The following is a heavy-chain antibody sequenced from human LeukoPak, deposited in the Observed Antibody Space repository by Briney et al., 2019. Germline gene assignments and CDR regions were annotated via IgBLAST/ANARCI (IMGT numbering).Heavy chain of an antibody. V-gene: IGHV1-46*01. Sequence: VSVKVSCKASGYTFTSYYMHWVRQAPGQGLEWMGIINPSGGSTSYAQKFQGRVTMTRDTSTSTVYMELSSLRSEDTAVYYCARDLVYYDFWSDYYYYYGMDVWGQGNPGHRLL. D-gene: IGHD3-3*01. J-gene: IGHJ6*02. CDR3: ARDLVYYDFWSDYYYYYGMDV. CDR1: GYTFTSYY. CDR2: INPSGGST.